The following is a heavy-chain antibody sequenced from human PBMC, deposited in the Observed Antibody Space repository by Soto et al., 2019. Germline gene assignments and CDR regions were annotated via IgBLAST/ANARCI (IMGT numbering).Heavy chain of an antibody. CDR2: MSYDGSNK. J-gene: IGHJ6*03. CDR1: GFTFSNYG. CDR3: ARDTYYGSGTNYFYDWDV. Sequence: QVQLVESGGGVVQPGRSLRLSCAASGFTFSNYGLHWVRQAPDKGLEWVAAMSYDGSNKYSADYVKGRFTISRDNSKNTSYLQMNSLRAEDTAVYYCARDTYYGSGTNYFYDWDVWGEGTAVTVSS. V-gene: IGHV3-30*03. D-gene: IGHD3-10*01.